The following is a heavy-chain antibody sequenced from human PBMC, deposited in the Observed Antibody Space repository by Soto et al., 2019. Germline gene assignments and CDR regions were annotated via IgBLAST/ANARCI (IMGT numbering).Heavy chain of an antibody. Sequence: QVQLVQSGAEVKKPGSSVKVSCKASGGTFSSYAISWVRQAPGQGLEWMGGIIPIFGTANYAQKFQGRVTITADESTSTAYRELGSLRSEDTAVYYCARGVGVAGPTNPHFDYWGQGTLVTVSS. CDR3: ARGVGVAGPTNPHFDY. CDR2: IIPIFGTA. D-gene: IGHD6-19*01. J-gene: IGHJ4*02. CDR1: GGTFSSYA. V-gene: IGHV1-69*01.